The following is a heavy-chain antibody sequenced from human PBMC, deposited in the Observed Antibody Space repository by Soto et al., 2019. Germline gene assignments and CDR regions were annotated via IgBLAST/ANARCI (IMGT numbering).Heavy chain of an antibody. Sequence: GGLRISRGASGFTFSSYAMSWVRQAAVKGLGWVSASGGGGGRTYYADSVKGRFTISRDNSKNTLYLQMNSLRAEDTAVYYCAKALYMDPGAAAGTVDYWGQGTLVTVSS. CDR1: GFTFSSYA. J-gene: IGHJ4*02. CDR3: AKALYMDPGAAAGTVDY. V-gene: IGHV3-23*01. D-gene: IGHD6-13*01. CDR2: SGGGGGRT.